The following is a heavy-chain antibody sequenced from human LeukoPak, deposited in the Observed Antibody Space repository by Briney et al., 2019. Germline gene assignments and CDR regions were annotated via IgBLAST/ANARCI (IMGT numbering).Heavy chain of an antibody. CDR1: GYTFTSYY. D-gene: IGHD2-2*01. CDR2: INPSGGST. Sequence: ASVKVSCKASGYTFTSYYMHWVRQAPGQGLEWMGIINPSGGSTSYAQKFQGRVTMTRDTSTSTAYMELSSLRSEDTAVYYCASTREALYYYYGMDVWGQGTTVTVSS. J-gene: IGHJ6*02. V-gene: IGHV1-46*01. CDR3: ASTREALYYYYGMDV.